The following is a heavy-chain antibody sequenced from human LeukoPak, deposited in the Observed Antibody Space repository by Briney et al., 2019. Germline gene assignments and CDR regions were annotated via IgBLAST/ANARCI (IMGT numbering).Heavy chain of an antibody. CDR1: GYTFFNYG. J-gene: IGHJ3*02. Sequence: GASVKVSCKASGYTFFNYGITWVRQAPGQGLEWMGWIAVYNDKTNYAQNFQDRATITTDTSTSTAYMELRSLRSDETAVYYCVRDGDYYDNKWRNDAVDIWGQGTMVTVSS. V-gene: IGHV1-18*01. CDR3: VRDGDYYDNKWRNDAVDI. CDR2: IAVYNDKT. D-gene: IGHD3-22*01.